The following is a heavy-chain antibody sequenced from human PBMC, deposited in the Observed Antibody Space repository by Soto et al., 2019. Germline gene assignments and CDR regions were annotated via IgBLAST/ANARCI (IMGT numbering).Heavy chain of an antibody. V-gene: IGHV4-30-4*01. CDR3: ARGPCGGDCYLHES. J-gene: IGHJ5*02. Sequence: SETLSLTCIVSGDSISSGAYYWSWIRQPPGKGLEWIGYIYYSSTTYYNPSLKSRVTISVDKSKNHFSLELTSVTAADTAVYYFARGPCGGDCYLHESWGQGTLVTVSA. CDR2: IYYSSTT. CDR1: GDSISSGAYY. D-gene: IGHD2-21*02.